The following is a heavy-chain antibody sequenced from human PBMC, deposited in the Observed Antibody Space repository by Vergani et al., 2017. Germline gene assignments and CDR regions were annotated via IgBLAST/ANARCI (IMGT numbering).Heavy chain of an antibody. CDR2: IKQDGSEK. Sequence: EVQLVESGGGLVQPGGSLRLSCAASGFTFSSYWMSWVRQAPGKGLEWVANIKQDGSEKYYVDSVKGRFTISRDNAKNSLYLQMNSLRAEDTAVYYCARELSSGWLPLNDYWGQGTLVTVSS. CDR3: ARELSSGWLPLNDY. D-gene: IGHD6-19*01. CDR1: GFTFSSYW. V-gene: IGHV3-7*01. J-gene: IGHJ4*02.